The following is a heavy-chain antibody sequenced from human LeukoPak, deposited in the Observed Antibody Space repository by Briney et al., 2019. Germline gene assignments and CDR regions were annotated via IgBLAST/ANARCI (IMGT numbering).Heavy chain of an antibody. CDR2: MNPNSGNT. CDR1: GYTFTSYD. D-gene: IGHD3-22*01. CDR3: ARVKDGDTMIVVVPGLFDY. Sequence: ASVKVSCKASGYTFTSYDINWVRQATGQGLEWMGWMNPNSGNTGYAQKLQGRVTMTRNTSISTAYMELSSLRSEDTAVYYCARVKDGDTMIVVVPGLFDYWGQGTLVTVSS. V-gene: IGHV1-8*01. J-gene: IGHJ4*02.